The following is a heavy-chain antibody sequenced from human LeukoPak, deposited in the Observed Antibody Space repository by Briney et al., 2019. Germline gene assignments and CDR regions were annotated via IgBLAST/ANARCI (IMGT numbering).Heavy chain of an antibody. Sequence: ASVTVSCKPSGYTFTSYYMHWVRQAPGQGLEWMGIINPSGGSTSYAQKFQGRVAMTRDTSASTVYMELSSLRSEDTAVYYCAERGGITGTTESWGQGTLVTVSS. J-gene: IGHJ5*02. CDR3: AERGGITGTTES. CDR2: INPSGGST. V-gene: IGHV1-46*01. D-gene: IGHD1-7*01. CDR1: GYTFTSYY.